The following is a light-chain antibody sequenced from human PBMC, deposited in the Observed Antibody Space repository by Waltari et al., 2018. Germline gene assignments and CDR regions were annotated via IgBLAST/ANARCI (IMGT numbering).Light chain of an antibody. V-gene: IGLV1-40*01. CDR3: QSYDSSLAAWV. CDR2: PYN. J-gene: IGLJ3*02. Sequence: QSVLTQPPSVSGAPGQRVTISCTGRRSNIGSAFEVHWYQHVSGRAPKILNYPYNRRPSGVPDRFSASTSGTSATLTITALQAEDEADYYCQSYDSSLAAWVFGGGTKLTVL. CDR1: RSNIGSAFE.